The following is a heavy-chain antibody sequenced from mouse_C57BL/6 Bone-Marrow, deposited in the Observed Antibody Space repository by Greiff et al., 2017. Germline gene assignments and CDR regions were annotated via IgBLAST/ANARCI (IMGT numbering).Heavy chain of an antibody. CDR1: GYSFTSYY. CDR2: IYPGSGNT. J-gene: IGHJ4*01. CDR3: ARITTVVATEAMDY. V-gene: IGHV1-66*01. Sequence: QVQLKESGPELVKPGASVKISCKASGYSFTSYYVHWVKQRPGQGLEWIGWIYPGSGNTKYNEKFKGKATLTADTSSSTAYMQLSSLTSEDSAVYYCARITTVVATEAMDYWGQGTSVTVSS. D-gene: IGHD1-1*01.